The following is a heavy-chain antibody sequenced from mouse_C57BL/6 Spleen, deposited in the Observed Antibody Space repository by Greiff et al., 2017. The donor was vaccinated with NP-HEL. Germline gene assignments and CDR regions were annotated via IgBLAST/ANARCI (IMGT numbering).Heavy chain of an antibody. Sequence: EVKLEESGEGLVKPGGSLKLSCAASGFTFSSYAMSWVRQTPEKRLEWVAYISSGGDYIYYADTVKGRFTISRDNARNTLYLQMSSLKSEDTAMYYCTRVYDGFAYWGQGTLVTVSA. CDR2: ISSGGDYI. CDR1: GFTFSSYA. CDR3: TRVYDGFAY. D-gene: IGHD2-14*01. J-gene: IGHJ3*01. V-gene: IGHV5-9-1*02.